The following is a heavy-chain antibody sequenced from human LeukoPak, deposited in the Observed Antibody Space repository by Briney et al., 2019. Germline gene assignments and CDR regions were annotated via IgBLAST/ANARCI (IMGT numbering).Heavy chain of an antibody. J-gene: IGHJ4*02. Sequence: GAAVKVSCKASGYTFTDYYMYWVRQAPGRGLEWMGRINPNSGDTFYAQKFQGRVTMTRDTSISTAYMELSRLRSDDTAVYYCARVTKATVRTSNFDYWGQGTLVTVSS. CDR3: ARVTKATVRTSNFDY. CDR1: GYTFTDYY. CDR2: INPNSGDT. V-gene: IGHV1-2*06. D-gene: IGHD4-17*01.